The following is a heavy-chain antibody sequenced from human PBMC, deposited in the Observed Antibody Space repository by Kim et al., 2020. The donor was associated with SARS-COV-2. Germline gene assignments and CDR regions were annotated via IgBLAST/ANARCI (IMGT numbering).Heavy chain of an antibody. CDR1: GFTVSSNY. D-gene: IGHD3-10*01. J-gene: IGHJ5*02. V-gene: IGHV3-53*01. CDR3: ARGVTMVRGNWFDP. CDR2: IYSGGST. Sequence: GGSLRLSCAASGFTVSSNYMSWVRQAPGKGLEWVSVIYSGGSTYYADSVKGRFTISRDNSKNTLYLQMNSLRAEDTAVYYCARGVTMVRGNWFDPWGQGTLVTVSS.